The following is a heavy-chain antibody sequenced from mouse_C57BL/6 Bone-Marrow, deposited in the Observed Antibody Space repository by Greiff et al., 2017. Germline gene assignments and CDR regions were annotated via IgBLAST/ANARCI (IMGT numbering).Heavy chain of an antibody. CDR1: GYTFTDYE. V-gene: IGHV1-15*01. J-gene: IGHJ2*01. D-gene: IGHD1-1*01. Sequence: LVESGAELVRPGASVTLSCTASGYTFTDYEMHWVKQTPVHGLEWIGAIDPETGGTAYNQKFKGKAILTADKSSSTAYLQLRSLTSEDSAVYSCTPSSYDFDYWGRGTTLTVSS. CDR3: TPSSYDFDY. CDR2: IDPETGGT.